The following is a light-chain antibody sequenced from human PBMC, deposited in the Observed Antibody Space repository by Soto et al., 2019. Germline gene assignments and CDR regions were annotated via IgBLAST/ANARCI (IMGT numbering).Light chain of an antibody. CDR1: QGISNY. CDR2: AAS. CDR3: QKYNSPPMT. V-gene: IGKV1-27*01. J-gene: IGKJ5*01. Sequence: DIQMTQSPSSLSASVGDRVTITCRASQGISNYLDWYQQKPGKVPKLLIYAASTLQSGVPPRFSGSGSGTDFTLTISSLQPEDVATYYCQKYNSPPMTFGQGTRLEIK.